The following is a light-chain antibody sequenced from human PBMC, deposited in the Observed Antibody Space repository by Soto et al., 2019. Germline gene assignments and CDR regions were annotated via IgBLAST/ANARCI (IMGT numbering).Light chain of an antibody. CDR1: QRVNINY. V-gene: IGKV1-33*01. Sequence: TQSPGTQSLPRGARATLSCIASQRVNINYFAWYQQTTGKAPKLLIYAASDLATGVPSRFSGSGYGTGFNFPISSLQTEDFATYYRQPYDSLPLTFGHGTRLE. CDR2: AAS. J-gene: IGKJ5*01. CDR3: QPYDSLPLT.